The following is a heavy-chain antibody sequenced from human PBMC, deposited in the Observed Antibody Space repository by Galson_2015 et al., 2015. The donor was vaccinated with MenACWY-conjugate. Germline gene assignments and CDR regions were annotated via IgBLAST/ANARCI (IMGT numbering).Heavy chain of an antibody. CDR1: GFTFGSYW. CDR3: VRSVVAAYGYFDY. Sequence: SLRLSCAASGFTFGSYWMHWVRQAPGKGLVWVSRINGAGTDTSYADSVKGRFTISRDNAENTLYLQMNSLRDDDTAVYYCVRSVVAAYGYFDYWGQGTLVTVSS. J-gene: IGHJ4*02. V-gene: IGHV3-74*01. D-gene: IGHD2-15*01. CDR2: INGAGTDT.